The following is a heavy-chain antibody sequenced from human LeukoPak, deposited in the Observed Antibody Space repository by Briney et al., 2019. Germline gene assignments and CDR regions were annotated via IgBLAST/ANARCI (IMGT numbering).Heavy chain of an antibody. CDR3: ARDRGDHTDYYYYMDV. J-gene: IGHJ6*03. D-gene: IGHD3-10*01. Sequence: PSQTLSLTCTVSRGSIISSSYSWGWIRQPPGKGLEWIGTISSTISYTGSTYYSPSLESRVTISVDTSKNQFSLRLSSVTAADTAIYYCARDRGDHTDYYYYMDVWGKGTTVTVSS. CDR2: ISSTISYTGST. CDR1: RGSIISSSYS. V-gene: IGHV4-39*07.